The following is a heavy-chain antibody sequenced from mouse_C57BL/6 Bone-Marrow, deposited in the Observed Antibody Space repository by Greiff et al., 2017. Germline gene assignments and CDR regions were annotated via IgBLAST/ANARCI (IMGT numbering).Heavy chain of an antibody. J-gene: IGHJ2*01. CDR2: IYPRDGST. CDR1: GYTFTSYD. Sequence: VQLQQSGPELVKPGASVKLSCKASGYTFTSYDINWVKQRPGQGLEWIGWIYPRDGSTKYNEKFKGKATLTVNKSSSTAYMELRSLTSGDSAVYYCARVRGYGGQGTTLTVSS. V-gene: IGHV1-85*01. CDR3: ARVRGY.